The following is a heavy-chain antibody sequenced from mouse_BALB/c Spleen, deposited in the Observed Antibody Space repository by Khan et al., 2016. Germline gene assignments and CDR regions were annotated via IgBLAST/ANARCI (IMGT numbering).Heavy chain of an antibody. Sequence: QVQLQQSGAELMKPGASVKISCKATGSTFSSYWIEWVKQRPGHGLEWIGEILPDSGSTNYNEKFKDKATFTADTSSNTAYMQLSSLTSEASAVYYCFQYYDDGGADYWGQGTTLTVSS. V-gene: IGHV1-9*01. CDR3: FQYYDDGGADY. CDR2: ILPDSGST. CDR1: GSTFSSYW. D-gene: IGHD1-1*01. J-gene: IGHJ2*01.